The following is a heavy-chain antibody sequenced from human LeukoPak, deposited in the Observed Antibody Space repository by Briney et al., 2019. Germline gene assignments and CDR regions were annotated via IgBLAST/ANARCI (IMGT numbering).Heavy chain of an antibody. CDR1: GFTVSSNY. CDR2: IYSGGST. D-gene: IGHD6-25*01. J-gene: IGHJ1*01. CDR3: ARGRLSSGFFQH. V-gene: IGHV3-53*04. Sequence: GGSLRLSCAASGFTVSSNYMSWVRQAPGKGLEWVSVIYSGGSTYYADSVKGRFTISRHNCKNTLYLQMNSLRAEDTAVYYCARGRLSSGFFQHWGQGTLVTVSS.